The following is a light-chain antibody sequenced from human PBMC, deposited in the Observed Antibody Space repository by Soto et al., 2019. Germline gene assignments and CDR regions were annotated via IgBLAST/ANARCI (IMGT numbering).Light chain of an antibody. V-gene: IGKV1-27*01. Sequence: DIQMTQSPSSLSASVGDRVAITCRASQAINNYLAWYQQKPGKFPKLLIYAASTLHPGVPSRFSGSGSGTDFTLTISSLQPEDVATYYCQKYNSAPLTCGPGTRLEIK. J-gene: IGKJ5*01. CDR3: QKYNSAPLT. CDR1: QAINNY. CDR2: AAS.